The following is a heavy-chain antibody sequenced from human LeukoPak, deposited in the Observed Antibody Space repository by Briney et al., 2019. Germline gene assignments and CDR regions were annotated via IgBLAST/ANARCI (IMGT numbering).Heavy chain of an antibody. Sequence: SETLSLTCTVSGNSISSYYWNWIRQPPGKGLEWIGYISYPGSTNYNPSLKSRVTISVDTSKNQFSLKLTSVTAADTTVYYCARHNHLYGVHDAFDIWGQGTMVTVSS. CDR1: GNSISSYY. D-gene: IGHD2-8*01. V-gene: IGHV4-59*08. CDR2: ISYPGST. CDR3: ARHNHLYGVHDAFDI. J-gene: IGHJ3*02.